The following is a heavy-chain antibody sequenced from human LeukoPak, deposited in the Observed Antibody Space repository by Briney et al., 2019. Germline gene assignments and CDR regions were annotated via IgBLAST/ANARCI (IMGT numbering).Heavy chain of an antibody. CDR3: ARADYYDSSGNYFGYYFDY. V-gene: IGHV4-38-2*02. CDR1: GYSISVGYY. CDR2: IYHSGST. D-gene: IGHD3-22*01. Sequence: SETESLTCSVSGYSISVGYYWGWLRQPPGKGLEWIGSIYHSGSTHYNPSLKSRVTMSVDTSKNQFSLKLTSVTAADTAVYYCARADYYDSSGNYFGYYFDYWGQGTLVTVSS. J-gene: IGHJ4*02.